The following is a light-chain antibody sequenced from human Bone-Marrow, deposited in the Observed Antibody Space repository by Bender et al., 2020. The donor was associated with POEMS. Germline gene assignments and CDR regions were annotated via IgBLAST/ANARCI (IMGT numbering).Light chain of an antibody. V-gene: IGLV1-44*01. Sequence: QSVLTQPPSTSGTPGQRVTISCSGSSSNIGSNPVNWYQQLPGTAPKLLIYSNNQRPSGVPDRFSGSKSGTSASLAISGLQAEDEADYYCSSYGGSNNFYVFGTGTKVTVL. CDR2: SNN. CDR3: SSYGGSNNFYV. CDR1: SSNIGSNP. J-gene: IGLJ1*01.